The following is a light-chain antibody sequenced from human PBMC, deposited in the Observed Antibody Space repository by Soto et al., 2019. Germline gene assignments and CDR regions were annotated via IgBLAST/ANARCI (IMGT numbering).Light chain of an antibody. Sequence: DIQMTLSPSSLSASVGDRVTITCQASQGINNDLNWYQHKLGKAPKLLIYDASNLETGVPSRFSGSGSGTEFTFTISSLQPEDIGTYYCQQYGDLPFTFGPGTKVAMK. V-gene: IGKV1-33*01. CDR3: QQYGDLPFT. CDR1: QGINND. J-gene: IGKJ3*01. CDR2: DAS.